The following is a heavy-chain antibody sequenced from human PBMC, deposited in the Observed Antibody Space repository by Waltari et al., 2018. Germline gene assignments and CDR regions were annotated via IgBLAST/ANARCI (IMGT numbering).Heavy chain of an antibody. J-gene: IGHJ3*02. CDR3: ATHYYDSRDDAFDI. Sequence: QLQLQESGPGLVKPSETLSLTCTVSGGSISSSSYYWGWIRQPPGKGLEWIGSIYYSGSTYYNPSLKRRVTISVDTSKNQFSLKLSSVTAADTAVYYCATHYYDSRDDAFDIWGQGTMVTVSS. CDR1: GGSISSSSYY. V-gene: IGHV4-39*01. D-gene: IGHD3-22*01. CDR2: IYYSGST.